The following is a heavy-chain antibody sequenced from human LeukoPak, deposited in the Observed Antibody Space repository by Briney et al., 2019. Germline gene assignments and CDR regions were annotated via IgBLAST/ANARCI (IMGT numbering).Heavy chain of an antibody. CDR3: AGSLGYCTSNVCYLKY. D-gene: IGHD2-8*01. V-gene: IGHV1-18*01. CDR2: MNPNSGNT. CDR1: GYTFTSYG. Sequence: GASVKVSCKASGYTFTSYGISWVRQATGQGLEWMGWMNPNSGNTGYAPNSQDRVTMTTDTYTNTAYMELRSLRSDDTAVYYCAGSLGYCTSNVCYLKYWGQGTLVTVSS. J-gene: IGHJ4*02.